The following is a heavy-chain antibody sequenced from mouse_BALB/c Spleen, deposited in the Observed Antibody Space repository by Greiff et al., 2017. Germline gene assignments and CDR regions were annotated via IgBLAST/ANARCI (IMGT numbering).Heavy chain of an antibody. Sequence: DLVKPGASVKLSCTASGYTFTSYWINWIKQRPGQGLEWIGRIAPGSGSTYYNEMFKGKATLTVDTSSSTAYIQLSSLSSEDSAVYFCARSPYGYDYFDYWGQGTTLTVSS. CDR1: GYTFTSYW. V-gene: IGHV1S41*01. CDR3: ARSPYGYDYFDY. J-gene: IGHJ2*01. D-gene: IGHD2-2*01. CDR2: IAPGSGST.